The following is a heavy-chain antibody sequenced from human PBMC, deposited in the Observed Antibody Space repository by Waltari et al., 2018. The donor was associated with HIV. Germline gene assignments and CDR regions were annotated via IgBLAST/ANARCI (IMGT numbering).Heavy chain of an antibody. V-gene: IGHV1-2*02. CDR2: INPNSGGT. Sequence: QVQLVQSGAEVKNPGASVKVSCNASGYTFPGYSMHWVRQAPGQGLEWMGWINPNSGGTNYAQKFQGRVTMTRDTSITTAYMEVSRLRSDDTAVYYCARVPYYYDTSAYPDYWGQGTLVTVSS. J-gene: IGHJ4*02. CDR1: GYTFPGYS. CDR3: ARVPYYYDTSAYPDY. D-gene: IGHD3-22*01.